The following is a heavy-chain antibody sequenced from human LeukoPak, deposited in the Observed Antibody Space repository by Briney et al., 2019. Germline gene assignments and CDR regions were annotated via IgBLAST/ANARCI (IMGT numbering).Heavy chain of an antibody. CDR1: GFTFSSYG. J-gene: IGHJ6*03. D-gene: IGHD3-22*01. CDR2: IWYDGSNK. Sequence: GGSLRLSCAASGFTFSSYGMHWVRQAPGKGLEWVAVIWYDGSNKYYADSLKGRFTISRENSKNTLWLQMNSLRAEDTAVYYCARGGMYDSYYFFYMDVWGKGTTVTVSS. V-gene: IGHV3-30*19. CDR3: ARGGMYDSYYFFYMDV.